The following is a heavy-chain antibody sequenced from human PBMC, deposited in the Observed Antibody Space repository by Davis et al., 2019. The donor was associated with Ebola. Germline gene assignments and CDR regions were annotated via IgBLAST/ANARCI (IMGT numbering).Heavy chain of an antibody. Sequence: ASVKVSCKASGYTFSSYYMHWVRQAPGQGLEWMGIINPSGGSTSYAQKFQGRVTMTRDTSTSTVYMELSSLRSEDTAVYYCARYQPTRGFDYWGQGTLVTVSS. D-gene: IGHD2-2*01. V-gene: IGHV1-46*01. CDR2: INPSGGST. CDR1: GYTFSSYY. CDR3: ARYQPTRGFDY. J-gene: IGHJ4*02.